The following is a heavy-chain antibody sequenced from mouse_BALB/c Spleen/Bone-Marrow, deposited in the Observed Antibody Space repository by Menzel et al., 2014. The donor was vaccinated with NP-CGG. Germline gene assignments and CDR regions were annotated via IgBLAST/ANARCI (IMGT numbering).Heavy chain of an antibody. CDR3: ARFPFPY. J-gene: IGHJ3*01. V-gene: IGHV14-3*02. CDR1: GFNIKDTY. Sequence: DVHLGESGAVLVKPGASVKLSCTASGFNIKDTYMHWVKQRPEQGLEWIGKIDPANGNTKYDPKFQGKATITADTSSNTAYLQLSSLTSEDTAVYYCARFPFPYWGQGTLGTVSA. CDR2: IDPANGNT.